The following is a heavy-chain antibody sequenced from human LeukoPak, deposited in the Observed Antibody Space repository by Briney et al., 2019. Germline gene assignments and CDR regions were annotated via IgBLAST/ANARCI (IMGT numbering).Heavy chain of an antibody. CDR2: VLTSGTA. D-gene: IGHD3-3*01. J-gene: IGHJ3*02. CDR1: RGSIRSSS. Sequence: SETLSLTCTISRGSIRSSSWTWIRQPAGKGLEWIGLVLTSGTAIYNPSLKSRVTMSVDTSKSQFSLNVTSVTAADTAVYYCTRVSYFAFWSGSYSFPPGDGFDIWGQGTLVIVSS. V-gene: IGHV4-4*07. CDR3: TRVSYFAFWSGSYSFPPGDGFDI.